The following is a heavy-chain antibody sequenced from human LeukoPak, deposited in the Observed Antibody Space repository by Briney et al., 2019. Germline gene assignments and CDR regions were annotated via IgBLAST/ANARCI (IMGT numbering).Heavy chain of an antibody. CDR2: IYYSGTT. Sequence: SETLSLTCTVSGYSISSGYYWGWIRQPPGKGLEWIGYIYYSGTTYYNPSLKSRISISVDTSKNQFSLKLSSVTAADTAVYYCARDAGTDMTFNWYFDLWGRGTLVTVSS. CDR3: ARDAGTDMTFNWYFDL. V-gene: IGHV4-38-2*02. J-gene: IGHJ2*01. CDR1: GYSISSGYY.